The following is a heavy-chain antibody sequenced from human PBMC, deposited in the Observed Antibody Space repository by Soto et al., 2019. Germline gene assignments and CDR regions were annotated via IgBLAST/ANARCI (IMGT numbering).Heavy chain of an antibody. D-gene: IGHD2-2*01. V-gene: IGHV3-49*04. CDR1: GFPFGYYA. J-gene: IGHJ6*02. Sequence: TLRLSCTASGFPFGYYAMRWVRQAPGKGLEWVGFIRSKAYGGTTEYAASVKGRFTISRDDSKSIAYLQMNSLKTEDTAVYYCTRDKRSDIVVVPAAKRYYYGMDVWGQGTTVTVSS. CDR3: TRDKRSDIVVVPAAKRYYYGMDV. CDR2: IRSKAYGGTT.